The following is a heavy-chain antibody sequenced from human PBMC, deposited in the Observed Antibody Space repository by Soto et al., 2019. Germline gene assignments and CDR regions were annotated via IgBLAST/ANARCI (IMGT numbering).Heavy chain of an antibody. V-gene: IGHV4-59*01. D-gene: IGHD6-19*01. Sequence: PSETLSLTCTVSGGSISSYYWSWIRQPPGKGLEWIGYIYYSGSTNYNPSLKSRVTISVDTSKNQFSLKLSSVTAADTAVYYCASSGYSSGWYGWYFDYWGQGTLVTVSS. CDR3: ASSGYSSGWYGWYFDY. J-gene: IGHJ4*02. CDR2: IYYSGST. CDR1: GGSISSYY.